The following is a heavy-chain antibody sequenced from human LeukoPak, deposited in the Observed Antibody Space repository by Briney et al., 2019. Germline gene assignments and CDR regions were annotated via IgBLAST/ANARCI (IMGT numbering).Heavy chain of an antibody. J-gene: IGHJ4*02. V-gene: IGHV3-53*01. D-gene: IGHD6-19*01. CDR3: AKFVSSASQVFDY. CDR1: GFTVSSTY. Sequence: GGSLRLSCAASGFTVSSTYMSWVRQAPGKGLEWVSVFYSGGSTYYADSVKGRFTISRDTSKNTLYLQMNSLRAEDPAVYYCAKFVSSASQVFDYWCQGTLVTVSS. CDR2: FYSGGST.